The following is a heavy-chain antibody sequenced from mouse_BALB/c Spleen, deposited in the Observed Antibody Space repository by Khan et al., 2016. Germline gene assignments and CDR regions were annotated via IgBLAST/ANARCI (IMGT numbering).Heavy chain of an antibody. CDR3: ARIGLGRNYAMDY. D-gene: IGHD4-1*01. CDR1: GFTFSTFG. CDR2: ISSGSTTI. Sequence: EVELVESGGGLVQPGGSRKLSCAASGFTFSTFGMHWVRQAPEKGLEWVAFISSGSTTIYYADTVKGRFTFSRDNPKNSLFLQMTSLRSEDTAMYYCARIGLGRNYAMDYWGQGTSVTVSS. V-gene: IGHV5-17*02. J-gene: IGHJ4*01.